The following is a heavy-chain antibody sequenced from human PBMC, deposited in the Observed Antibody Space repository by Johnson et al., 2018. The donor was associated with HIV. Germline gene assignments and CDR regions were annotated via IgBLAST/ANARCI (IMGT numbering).Heavy chain of an antibody. V-gene: IGHV3-11*04. J-gene: IGHJ3*02. CDR3: ARAPEVRGIDAFDI. CDR1: GFTFRDYY. Sequence: QVQLVESGGGLVKPGGSLRLSCAASGFTFRDYYMSWIRQAPGKGLEWVSYITSSGGTNYYADSVKGRFTISRDNAKNSLYLQMNILRAEDTAVYYCARAPEVRGIDAFDIWGQGTMVTVSS. D-gene: IGHD3-10*01. CDR2: ITSSGGTN.